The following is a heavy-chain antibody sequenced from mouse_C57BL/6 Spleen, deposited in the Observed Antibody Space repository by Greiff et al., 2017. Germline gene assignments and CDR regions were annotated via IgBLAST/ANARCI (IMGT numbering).Heavy chain of an antibody. Sequence: QVQLQQPGAELVKPGASVKLSCTASGYTFTSYWMHWVQQRPGRGLEWIGRIDPNSGGTKYNEKFKSQATLTGDKPSSTAYMQLSRLTSEDSAVYYCAREGGNYDYDFYWYFEVWGTGTTVTVSS. CDR1: GYTFTSYW. CDR3: AREGGNYDYDFYWYFEV. D-gene: IGHD2-4*01. V-gene: IGHV1-72*01. CDR2: IDPNSGGT. J-gene: IGHJ1*03.